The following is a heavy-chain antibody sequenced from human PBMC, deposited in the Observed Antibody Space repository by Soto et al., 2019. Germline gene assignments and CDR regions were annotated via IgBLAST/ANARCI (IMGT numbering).Heavy chain of an antibody. J-gene: IGHJ4*02. CDR3: ARDRIAAAGGDQFDY. V-gene: IGHV4-34*01. D-gene: IGHD6-13*01. CDR1: GGSFSGYY. CDR2: INHSGST. Sequence: QVQLQQWGAGLLKPSETLSLTCAVYGGSFSGYYWSWIRQPPGKGLEWIGEINHSGSTNYNPSLKSRVTISVDTSKNQFSLKLSSVTAAATAVYYCARDRIAAAGGDQFDYWGQGTLVTFSS.